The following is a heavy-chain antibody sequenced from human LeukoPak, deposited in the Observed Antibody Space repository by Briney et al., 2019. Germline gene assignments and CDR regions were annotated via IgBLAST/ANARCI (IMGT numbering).Heavy chain of an antibody. CDR2: INSDGSST. Sequence: GGSLRLSCAASGFTFSRYWMHWVRQAPGKGLVWVSRINSDGSSTNYADSVKGRFTISRDNAKNTLYLQMSSLRAEDTAVYYCAKNVGTSTRNGLDVWGQGTTVTVSS. CDR3: AKNVGTSTRNGLDV. V-gene: IGHV3-74*01. J-gene: IGHJ6*02. D-gene: IGHD2-2*01. CDR1: GFTFSRYW.